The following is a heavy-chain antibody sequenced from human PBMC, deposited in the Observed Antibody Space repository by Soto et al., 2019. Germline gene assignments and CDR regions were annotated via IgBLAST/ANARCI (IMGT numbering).Heavy chain of an antibody. Sequence: PGGSLRPSCAASGLTFSSYWMHWVRQAPGKGLVWVSRINSDGSSTNYADSVKGRFTISRDNAKNTLYLQMNSLRAEDTAVYYYARRTNGYFAYWGQGALVTVSS. D-gene: IGHD2-8*01. J-gene: IGHJ4*02. V-gene: IGHV3-74*01. CDR1: GLTFSSYW. CDR2: INSDGSST. CDR3: ARRTNGYFAY.